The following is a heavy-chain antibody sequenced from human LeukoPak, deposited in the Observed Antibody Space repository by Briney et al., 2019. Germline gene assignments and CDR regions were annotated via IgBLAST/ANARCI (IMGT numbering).Heavy chain of an antibody. CDR3: AKTPVYDYVWGSYRYPTAGFDY. J-gene: IGHJ4*02. V-gene: IGHV3-23*01. D-gene: IGHD3-16*02. Sequence: PGGSLRLSCAASGFTFSSYAMSWVHQAPGKGLEWVSAISGSGGSTYYADSVKGRFTISRDNSKNTLYLQMNSLRAEDTAVYYCAKTPVYDYVWGSYRYPTAGFDYWGQGTLVTVSS. CDR1: GFTFSSYA. CDR2: ISGSGGST.